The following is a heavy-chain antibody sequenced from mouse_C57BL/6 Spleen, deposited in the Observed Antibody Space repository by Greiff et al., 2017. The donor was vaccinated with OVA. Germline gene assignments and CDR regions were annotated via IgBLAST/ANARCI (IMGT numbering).Heavy chain of an antibody. D-gene: IGHD2-4*01. J-gene: IGHJ2*01. V-gene: IGHV3-6*01. Sequence: EVHLVESGPGLVKPSQSLSLTCSVTGYSITSGYYWNWIRQFPGNKLEWMGYISYDGSNNYNPSLKNRISITRDTSKNQFFLKLNSVTTEDTATYYCARGYYEGYWGQGTTLTVSS. CDR3: ARGYYEGY. CDR1: GYSITSGYY. CDR2: ISYDGSN.